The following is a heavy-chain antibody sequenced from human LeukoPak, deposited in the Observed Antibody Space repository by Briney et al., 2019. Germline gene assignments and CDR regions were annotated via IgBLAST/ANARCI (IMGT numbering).Heavy chain of an antibody. CDR2: ISYDGSNN. J-gene: IGHJ5*02. D-gene: IGHD5-24*01. CDR3: AKNGDSERWLQPKFVAH. V-gene: IGHV3-30*04. Sequence: GGSLRLSCAASGFTFSSYAMHWVRQAPGKGLEWVAVISYDGSNNYYADSVKGRFTMSRDNSKNTLYLQMNSLRAEDTAVYYCAKNGDSERWLQPKFVAHWGQGTLVTVSS. CDR1: GFTFSSYA.